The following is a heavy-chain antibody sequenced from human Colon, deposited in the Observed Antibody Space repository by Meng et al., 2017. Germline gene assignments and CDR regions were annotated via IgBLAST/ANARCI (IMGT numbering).Heavy chain of an antibody. V-gene: IGHV7-4-1*02. D-gene: IGHD2-2*01. CDR3: ARDREDIVVVPAATGGYYYYGMDV. Sequence: ASVKVSCKASGYTFTSYAMNLVRQAPGQGLEWMGWINTNTGNPTYAQGFTGRFVFSLDTSVSTAYLQISSLKAEDTAVYYCARDREDIVVVPAATGGYYYYGMDVWGQGTTVTVSS. CDR1: GYTFTSYA. CDR2: INTNTGNP. J-gene: IGHJ6*02.